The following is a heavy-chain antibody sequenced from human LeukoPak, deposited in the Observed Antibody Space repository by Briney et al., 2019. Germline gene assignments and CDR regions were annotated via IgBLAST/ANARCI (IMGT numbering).Heavy chain of an antibody. D-gene: IGHD1-26*01. Sequence: PGGSLRLSCAASGFTFSSYWMHWVRQAPGKGLVWVSRINSDGSSTSYADSVKGRFTISRDNAKNTLYLQMNSLRAEDTAVYYCARVDSGSCWRGFDYWGQGTLVTVSS. CDR2: INSDGSST. CDR1: GFTFSSYW. V-gene: IGHV3-74*01. CDR3: ARVDSGSCWRGFDY. J-gene: IGHJ4*02.